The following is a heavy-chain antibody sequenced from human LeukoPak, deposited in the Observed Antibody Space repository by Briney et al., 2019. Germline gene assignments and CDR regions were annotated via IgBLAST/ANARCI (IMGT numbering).Heavy chain of an antibody. V-gene: IGHV4-34*01. Sequence: PSETLSLTCAVYGGSFSGYYWSWIRQPPGKGLEWIGEINHSGSTNYNPSLKSRVTISVDTSKNQFSLKLSSVTAADTAVYYCASIPVAAAASDYWGEGALVTVSS. D-gene: IGHD6-13*01. CDR3: ASIPVAAAASDY. CDR1: GGSFSGYY. J-gene: IGHJ4*02. CDR2: INHSGST.